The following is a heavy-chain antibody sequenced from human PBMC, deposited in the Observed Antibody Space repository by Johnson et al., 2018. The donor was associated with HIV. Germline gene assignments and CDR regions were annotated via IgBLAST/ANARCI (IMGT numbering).Heavy chain of an antibody. J-gene: IGHJ3*02. V-gene: IGHV3-11*01. Sequence: QVQLMESVGGLVKPGGSLRLSCAASGFTFSDYYMSWIRQAPGKGLEWVAVIWFDGSNIYYVDSVKGRFTISRDNAKNSLYLQMNRLSAEDTAVYYCARDGQQLAVNDAFDIWGQGTMVTVSS. CDR2: IWFDGSNI. D-gene: IGHD6-13*01. CDR1: GFTFSDYY. CDR3: ARDGQQLAVNDAFDI.